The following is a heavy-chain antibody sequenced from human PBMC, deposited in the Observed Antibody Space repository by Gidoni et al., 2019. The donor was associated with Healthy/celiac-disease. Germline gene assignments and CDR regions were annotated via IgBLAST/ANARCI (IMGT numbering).Heavy chain of an antibody. CDR3: ARGGYDFWTY. J-gene: IGHJ4*02. CDR1: GFTFSSYE. V-gene: IGHV3-48*03. D-gene: IGHD3-3*01. CDR2: ISSSGSTI. Sequence: EAQLVASGGGLVQPGGSLRLSLAASGFTFSSYELNWVRQAPGKGLGWVSYISSSGSTIYYADSVKGRFTISRDNAKNSLYLQMNSLRAEDTAVYYCARGGYDFWTYWGQGTLVTVSS.